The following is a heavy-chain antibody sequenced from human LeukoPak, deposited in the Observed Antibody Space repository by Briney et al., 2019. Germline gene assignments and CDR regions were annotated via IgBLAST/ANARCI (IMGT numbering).Heavy chain of an antibody. Sequence: PSETLSLTCTVSGGSISSYYWSWIRQPPGRGLEWIGNIYYSGSTNYNPSLKSRVTLSVDTSKNQFSLKLSSVTAADTAVYYCARGGWYLYYWGQGTLVTVSS. V-gene: IGHV4-59*01. CDR3: ARGGWYLYY. CDR2: IYYSGST. CDR1: GGSISSYY. J-gene: IGHJ4*02. D-gene: IGHD6-19*01.